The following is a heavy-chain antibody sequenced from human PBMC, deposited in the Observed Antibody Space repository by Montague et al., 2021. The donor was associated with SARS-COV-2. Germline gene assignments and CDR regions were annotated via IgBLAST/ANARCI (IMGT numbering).Heavy chain of an antibody. V-gene: IGHV2-5*02. CDR2: IYWDDDG. J-gene: IGHJ5*02. Sequence: PALVKPTQTLTLTCIFSGFSLSTDGMGVGWIRQPPGRALEWLALIYWDDDGRYSPSLRSRLTITKDTSKNQVVLTMTNMDPVDTATYYCVRTWAYGSGSYGVDPWGQGTLVTVSS. CDR1: GFSLSTDGMG. CDR3: VRTWAYGSGSYGVDP. D-gene: IGHD3-10*01.